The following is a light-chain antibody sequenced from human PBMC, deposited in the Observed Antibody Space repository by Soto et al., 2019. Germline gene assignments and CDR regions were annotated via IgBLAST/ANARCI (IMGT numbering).Light chain of an antibody. Sequence: QSALTQPASASGSPGQSVTISCTGTSSDVGGYNYVSWYQQHPGKAPKLMIYEVSKRPSGVPDRFSGSKSGNTASLTVSGLQAEDEADYYSTSYARSNNFVVFGGGTKVTVL. V-gene: IGLV2-8*01. CDR2: EVS. CDR1: SSDVGGYNY. CDR3: TSYARSNNFVV. J-gene: IGLJ2*01.